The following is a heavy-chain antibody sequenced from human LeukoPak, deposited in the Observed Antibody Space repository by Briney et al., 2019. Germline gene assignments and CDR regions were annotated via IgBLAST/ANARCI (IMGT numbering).Heavy chain of an antibody. CDR3: ARWGSGTYNAYDHYGMDV. J-gene: IGHJ6*02. CDR1: GSTFSGYG. V-gene: IGHV3-33*01. D-gene: IGHD3-10*01. CDR2: IYYDGNNK. Sequence: PGRSLRLSCAASGSTFSGYGMHWVRQAPGKGLEWVAVIYYDGNNKYYADSVKGRFTISRDNPKNTLYLQMNSLRAEDTAVYYCARWGSGTYNAYDHYGMDVWGQGTTVTVSS.